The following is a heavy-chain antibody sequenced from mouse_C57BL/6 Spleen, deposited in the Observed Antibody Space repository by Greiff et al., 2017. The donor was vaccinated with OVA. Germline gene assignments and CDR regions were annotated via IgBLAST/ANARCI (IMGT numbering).Heavy chain of an antibody. Sequence: EVQLQESGGGLVQPKGSLKLSCAASGFTFNTYAMHWVRQAPGKGLEWVARIRSKSSNYATYYADSVKDRFTISRDDSQSILYLQMNNLKTEDTAMYYCVRFTTGSHYYAMDYWGQGTSVTVSS. J-gene: IGHJ4*01. CDR3: VRFTTGSHYYAMDY. D-gene: IGHD1-1*01. CDR2: IRSKSSNYAT. V-gene: IGHV10-3*01. CDR1: GFTFNTYA.